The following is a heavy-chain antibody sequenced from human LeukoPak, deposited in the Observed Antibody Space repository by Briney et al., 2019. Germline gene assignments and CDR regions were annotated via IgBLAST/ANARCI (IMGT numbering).Heavy chain of an antibody. D-gene: IGHD3-10*01. CDR2: INPNSGGT. CDR1: GYTFTGYY. CDR3: ARDRVLLWFGESRGMDV. J-gene: IGHJ6*04. V-gene: IGHV1-2*02. Sequence: ASVKVSCKASGYTFTGYYMHWVRQAPGQGLEWMGWINPNSGGTNYAQKFQGRVTMTRDTSISTAYMELSRLRSDDTAVYYCARDRVLLWFGESRGMDVWGKGTTVTVSS.